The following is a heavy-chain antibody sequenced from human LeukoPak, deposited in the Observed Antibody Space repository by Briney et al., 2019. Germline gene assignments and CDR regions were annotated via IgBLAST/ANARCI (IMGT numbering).Heavy chain of an antibody. CDR2: ISYDGSNK. CDR1: GFTLSSYD. V-gene: IGHV3-30-3*01. Sequence: PGRSLRLSCAASGFTLSSYDMHWVRQAPGKGLEWVAVISYDGSNKYYADSVKGRFTISRDNSKNTLYLQMNSLRAEDTAVYYCARGPSRRAYFDYWGQGTLVTVSS. CDR3: ARGPSRRAYFDY. J-gene: IGHJ4*02.